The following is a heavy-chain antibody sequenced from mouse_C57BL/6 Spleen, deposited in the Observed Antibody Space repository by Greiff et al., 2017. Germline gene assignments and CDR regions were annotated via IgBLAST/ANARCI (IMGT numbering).Heavy chain of an antibody. V-gene: IGHV5-4*03. J-gene: IGHJ1*03. CDR1: GFTFSSYA. D-gene: IGHD1-1*01. Sequence: EVKVVESGGGLVKPGGSLKLSCAASGFTFSSYAMSWVRQTPEKRLEWVATISDGGSYTYYPDNVKGRFTISRDNAKNNLYLQMSHLKSEDTAMYYCARVPYYYGSSIYWYFDVWGTGTTVTVSS. CDR2: ISDGGSYT. CDR3: ARVPYYYGSSIYWYFDV.